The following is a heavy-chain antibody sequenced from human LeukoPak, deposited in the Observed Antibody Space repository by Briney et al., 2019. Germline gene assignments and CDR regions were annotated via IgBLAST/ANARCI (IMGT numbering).Heavy chain of an antibody. CDR2: ISHDGTVT. CDR1: GCTFSSYG. Sequence: GGSLRLSCEASGCTFSSYGMQWVRQAPGMGPEWVSVISHDGTVTHYADSVKCRFTISTDSSTNTLYLQMDSLRTEDTAVYYCAKEGSQYASSWFDYWGQGTLVTVSS. V-gene: IGHV3-30*18. J-gene: IGHJ4*02. CDR3: AKEGSQYASSWFDY. D-gene: IGHD6-13*01.